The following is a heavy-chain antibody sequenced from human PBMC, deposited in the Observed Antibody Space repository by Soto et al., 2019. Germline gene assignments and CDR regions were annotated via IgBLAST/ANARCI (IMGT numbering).Heavy chain of an antibody. J-gene: IGHJ4*02. CDR2: VDHSGYT. D-gene: IGHD2-8*01. CDR3: SRAAIQGHQSVIDSGSSLTLGY. Sequence: SETLSLTCAVYGESFSGYYWNWIRQPPGKGLEWIGEVDHSGYTNYNPALKSRVTISADTSKNQFSLKLTSVTAADTAIYYCSRAAIQGHQSVIDSGSSLTLGYWGQGILVTVSS. CDR1: GESFSGYY. V-gene: IGHV4-34*01.